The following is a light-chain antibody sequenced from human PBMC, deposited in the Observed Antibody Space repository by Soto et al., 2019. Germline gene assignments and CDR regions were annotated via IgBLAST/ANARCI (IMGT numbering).Light chain of an antibody. CDR1: QSLRSS. Sequence: EIVLTQSPGTLSLSPGERAPLSGRASQSLRSSLAWYQQKPGQAPTLLIYGASTRATGIPARFSGSGSGTDFTLTISSLEPEDFAVYYCQQRNNWPPVTFGGGTKVDIK. J-gene: IGKJ4*01. CDR2: GAS. CDR3: QQRNNWPPVT. V-gene: IGKV3-11*01.